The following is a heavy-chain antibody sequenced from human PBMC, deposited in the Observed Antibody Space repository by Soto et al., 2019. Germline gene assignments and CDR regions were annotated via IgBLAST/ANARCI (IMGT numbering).Heavy chain of an antibody. D-gene: IGHD6-6*01. J-gene: IGHJ4*02. CDR2: IYPGDSDT. Sequence: GASLKISCEGSGYSFTSYWIGWVRQMPGKGLEWMGIIYPGDSDTRYSPSFQGQVTISADKSISTAYLQWSSLKASDTAMYYCARLQSIAARLVDYRGQGTLVTVSS. CDR1: GYSFTSYW. CDR3: ARLQSIAARLVDY. V-gene: IGHV5-51*01.